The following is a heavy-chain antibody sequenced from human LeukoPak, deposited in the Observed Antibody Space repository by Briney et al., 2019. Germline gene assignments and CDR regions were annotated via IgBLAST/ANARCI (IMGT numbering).Heavy chain of an antibody. CDR2: ISSSSSYI. V-gene: IGHV3-21*01. CDR1: GFTFSSYS. CDR3: ARGNVGARDYYSDY. J-gene: IGHJ4*02. Sequence: GGSLRLSCAASGFTFSSYSMNWVRQAPGKGLEWVSSISSSSSYIYYADSVKGRFTISRDNAKNSLYLQMNSLRAEDTAVYYCARGNVGARDYYSDYWGQGTLVTVSS. D-gene: IGHD1-26*01.